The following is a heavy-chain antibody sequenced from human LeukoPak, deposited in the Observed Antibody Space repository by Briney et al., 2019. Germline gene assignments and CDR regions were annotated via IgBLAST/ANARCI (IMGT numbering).Heavy chain of an antibody. CDR1: GFTFSSYE. Sequence: GGSLRLSCAASGFTFSSYEMNWVRQAPGKGLEWVSYISSSGSTRYYADSVKGRFTVSRDNAKNSLYLQMNSLRAEDTAVYYCARETKYNWNDWGGPLDYWGQGTLVTVSS. CDR2: ISSSGSTR. D-gene: IGHD1-1*01. CDR3: ARETKYNWNDWGGPLDY. V-gene: IGHV3-48*03. J-gene: IGHJ4*02.